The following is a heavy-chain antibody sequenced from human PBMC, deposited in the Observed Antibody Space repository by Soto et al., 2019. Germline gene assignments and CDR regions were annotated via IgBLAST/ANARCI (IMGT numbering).Heavy chain of an antibody. CDR3: ARFNWYFDL. CDR1: GGSISSYY. Sequence: QVQLQESGPGLVKPSETLSLTCTVSGGSISSYYWRWIRQPPGKGLEWIGYIYYRGSTNYTPALKSRVTISVDTSKHQFPLKLSSVTAADTAMYYCARFNWYFDLWGRGTLVTVSS. CDR2: IYYRGST. V-gene: IGHV4-59*01. J-gene: IGHJ2*01.